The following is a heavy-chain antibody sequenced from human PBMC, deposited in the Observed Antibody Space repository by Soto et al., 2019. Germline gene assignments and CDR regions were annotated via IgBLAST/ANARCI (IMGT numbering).Heavy chain of an antibody. CDR2: VYRSGDT. V-gene: IGHV4-38-2*01. J-gene: IGHJ6*02. Sequence: PSETLSLTCVVSSHSISSGSYWNWLRQAPGKGPEWIGSVYRSGDTYYNPSLRSRVTVSVDMSKNQFSLKVNSVTAADTAIYYCARCDARVKGGFDVWGQGTTVTVSS. D-gene: IGHD2-2*01. CDR3: ARCDARVKGGFDV. CDR1: SHSISSGSY.